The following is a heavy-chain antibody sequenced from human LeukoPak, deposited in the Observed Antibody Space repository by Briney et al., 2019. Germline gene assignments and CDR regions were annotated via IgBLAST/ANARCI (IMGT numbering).Heavy chain of an antibody. D-gene: IGHD5-18*01. Sequence: GGSLRLSCEASGFTFKAYWMSWVRQAPGTGLEWVANIQQDGSEKNYVDSVKGRFTISRDNARNSLYLEMNSLRAEDTAVYYCARLRYTYGKNFNYWGEGTLVTVSS. CDR1: GFTFKAYW. J-gene: IGHJ4*02. CDR3: ARLRYTYGKNFNY. CDR2: IQQDGSEK. V-gene: IGHV3-7*01.